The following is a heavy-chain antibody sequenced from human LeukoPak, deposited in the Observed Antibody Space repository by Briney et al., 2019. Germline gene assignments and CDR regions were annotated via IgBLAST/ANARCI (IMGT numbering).Heavy chain of an antibody. Sequence: GGSLRLSCAASGFTFDDYGMSWVRQAPGKGLEWVSSIKWNGGSTGYADSVKGRFTISRDNAKNSLYLQMNSLRAEDTAVYYCAREHIVGATVDHWGQGTLVTVSS. CDR3: AREHIVGATVDH. J-gene: IGHJ5*02. CDR2: IKWNGGST. D-gene: IGHD1-26*01. V-gene: IGHV3-20*04. CDR1: GFTFDDYG.